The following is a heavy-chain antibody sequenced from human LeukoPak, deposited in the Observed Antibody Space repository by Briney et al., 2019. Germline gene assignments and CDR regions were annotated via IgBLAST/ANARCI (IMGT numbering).Heavy chain of an antibody. CDR3: ARGRVTIFGVAIDYFDY. V-gene: IGHV4-34*01. D-gene: IGHD3-3*01. J-gene: IGHJ4*02. CDR2: TNHSGST. Sequence: SETLSLTCAVYGGSFSGYYWSWIRQPPGKGLEWIGETNHSGSTNYNPSLKSRVTISVDTSKNQFSLKLSSVTAADTAVYYCARGRVTIFGVAIDYFDYWGQGTLVTVSS. CDR1: GGSFSGYY.